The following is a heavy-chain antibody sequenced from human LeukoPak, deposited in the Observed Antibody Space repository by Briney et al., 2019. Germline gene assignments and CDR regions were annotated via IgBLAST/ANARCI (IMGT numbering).Heavy chain of an antibody. D-gene: IGHD3-9*01. J-gene: IGHJ5*02. CDR3: AKGPSYDILTGYSNWFDP. V-gene: IGHV3-11*01. CDR2: ISASSNTI. Sequence: GGSLRLSCAASGFTFSDYYMSWIRQAPGKGLEWVSYISASSNTIYYADSVKGRFTISRDNAKNSLYLQMNSLRAEDTALYYCAKGPSYDILTGYSNWFDPWGQGTLVTVSS. CDR1: GFTFSDYY.